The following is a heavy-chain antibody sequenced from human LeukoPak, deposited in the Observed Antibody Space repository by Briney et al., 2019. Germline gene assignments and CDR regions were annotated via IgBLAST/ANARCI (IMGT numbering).Heavy chain of an antibody. Sequence: PSETLSLTCAVYGGSFTDYYWSWIRQPPEKGLEWVGEVYHSGGTNYNPSLESRVTIPVDTSKNQYSLTLTSVTAADTAVYYCARSDWSNWFDPWGQGTLVTVSS. D-gene: IGHD3-9*01. CDR1: GGSFTDYY. CDR2: VYHSGGT. CDR3: ARSDWSNWFDP. V-gene: IGHV4-34*01. J-gene: IGHJ5*02.